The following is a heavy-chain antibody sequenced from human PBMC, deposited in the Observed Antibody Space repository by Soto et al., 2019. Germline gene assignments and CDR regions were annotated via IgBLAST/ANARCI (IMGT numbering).Heavy chain of an antibody. J-gene: IGHJ5*02. CDR3: ARVFSDSSSFFDP. CDR2: IYYSGST. Sequence: QVQLQESGPGLVKPSQTLSLTCTVSGGSISSGNYYWSWIRQHPGKGLEWIGYIYYSGSTSYNPSLKSRVTISVDPSKNRFSLTLSSVTAADTAVYYCARVFSDSSSFFDPWGQGTLVTVSS. D-gene: IGHD6-13*01. CDR1: GGSISSGNYY. V-gene: IGHV4-31*03.